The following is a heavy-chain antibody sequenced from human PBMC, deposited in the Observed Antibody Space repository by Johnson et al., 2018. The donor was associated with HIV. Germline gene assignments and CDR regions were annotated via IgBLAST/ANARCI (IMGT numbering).Heavy chain of an antibody. J-gene: IGHJ3*02. CDR3: ARAPSPGPGGAFDI. CDR1: GFTFSDYY. Sequence: QVQLVESGGGVVQPGRSLRLSCAASGFTFSDYYVTWIRQAPGKGLEWVSYISGSGRTIYYADSVKGRFTISRDNAKNSLYLQMNSLRAEDTALYYCARAPSPGPGGAFDIWGQGTMVTVSS. V-gene: IGHV3-11*01. CDR2: ISGSGRTI.